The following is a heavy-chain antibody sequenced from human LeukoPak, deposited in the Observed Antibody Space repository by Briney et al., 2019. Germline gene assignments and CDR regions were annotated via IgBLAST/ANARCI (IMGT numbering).Heavy chain of an antibody. V-gene: IGHV1-69*05. D-gene: IGHD6-19*01. Sequence: GASVKVSCKASGYTFTSYGISWVRQAPGQGLEWMGRIIPIFGTANYAQKFQGRVTITTDESTSTAYMELSSLRSEDTAVYYCARAPRSSGWSRNPSLGYYYMDVWGKGTTVTVSS. CDR1: GYTFTSYG. CDR2: IIPIFGTA. CDR3: ARAPRSSGWSRNPSLGYYYMDV. J-gene: IGHJ6*03.